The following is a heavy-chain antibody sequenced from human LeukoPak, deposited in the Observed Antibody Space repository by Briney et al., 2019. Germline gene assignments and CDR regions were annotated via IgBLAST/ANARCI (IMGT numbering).Heavy chain of an antibody. V-gene: IGHV3-23*01. CDR2: ISGSGGST. Sequence: GGSLRLSCAASEFIFSSFAMNWVRQAPGKGLEWVSVISGSGGSTYYTDAVKGRFTISRDNSKNTLYLQMNSLRAEDTAVYYCAKANYYDSSGYYENLDYWGQGTLVTVSS. CDR1: EFIFSSFA. D-gene: IGHD3-22*01. J-gene: IGHJ4*02. CDR3: AKANYYDSSGYYENLDY.